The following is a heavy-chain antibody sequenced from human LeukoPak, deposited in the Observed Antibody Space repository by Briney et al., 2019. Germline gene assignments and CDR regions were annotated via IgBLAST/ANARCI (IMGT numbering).Heavy chain of an antibody. J-gene: IGHJ6*03. CDR1: GFTFSSYS. CDR2: ITSSSSYI. Sequence: GGSLRLSCAASGFTFSSYSMKWVRQAPGKGLEWVSSITSSSSYIYYADSVKGRFTISRDNAKNSLYLQMNSLRAEDTAVYYCARDFIGYYYMDVWGKGTTVTVSS. V-gene: IGHV3-21*01. CDR3: ARDFIGYYYMDV.